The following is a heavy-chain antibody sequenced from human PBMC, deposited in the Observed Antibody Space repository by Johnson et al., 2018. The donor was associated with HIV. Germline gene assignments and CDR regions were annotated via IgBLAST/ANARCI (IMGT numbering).Heavy chain of an antibody. J-gene: IGHJ3*02. D-gene: IGHD6-19*01. CDR1: GFTFSSYA. CDR3: AKVARYGGSGWVDAFDI. Sequence: VLLVESGGGLVQPGGSLRLSCAASGFTFSSYAMSWVRQAPGKGLEWVSTISVSGGSTYYADSVKGRFTISRDNSKNTVFLQMNTLRADDTAVYYCAKVARYGGSGWVDAFDIWGQGTMVTVS. CDR2: ISVSGGST. V-gene: IGHV3-23*04.